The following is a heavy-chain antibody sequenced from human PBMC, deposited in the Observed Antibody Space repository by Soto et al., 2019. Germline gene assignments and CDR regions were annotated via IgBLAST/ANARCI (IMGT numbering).Heavy chain of an antibody. CDR3: ARDSLPYYYDSSGYLSIYGMDV. V-gene: IGHV3-33*01. Sequence: GGSLRLSCAASGFTISSYGMHWVRQAPGKGLEWVAVIWYDGSNKYYADSVKGRFTISRDNSKNTLYLQMNSLRAEDTAVYYCARDSLPYYYDSSGYLSIYGMDVWGQGTTVTVSS. CDR2: IWYDGSNK. CDR1: GFTISSYG. J-gene: IGHJ6*02. D-gene: IGHD3-22*01.